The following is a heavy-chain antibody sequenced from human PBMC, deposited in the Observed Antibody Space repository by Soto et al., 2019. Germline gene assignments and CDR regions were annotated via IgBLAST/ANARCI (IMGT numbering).Heavy chain of an antibody. CDR1: GFTFSSYG. Sequence: GGSLRLSCAASGFTFSSYGMHWVRQAPGKGLEWVAVISYDGSNKYYADSVKGRFTISRDNSKNTLYLQMNSLRAEDTAVYYCTNGPEYSSSSTEQQKGNYFDYWGQGTLVTVSS. D-gene: IGHD6-6*01. V-gene: IGHV3-30*03. CDR3: TNGPEYSSSSTEQQKGNYFDY. CDR2: ISYDGSNK. J-gene: IGHJ4*02.